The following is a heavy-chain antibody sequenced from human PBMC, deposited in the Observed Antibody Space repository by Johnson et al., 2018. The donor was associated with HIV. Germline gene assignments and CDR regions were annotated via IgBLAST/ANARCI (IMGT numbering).Heavy chain of an antibody. CDR3: AKERAWSPGGAFDI. Sequence: QVQLVESGGGVVQPGKSLRLSCAVSGFTFSSYAMVRQAPGKGLEWVAVISYDGSNKYYADSVKGRFTISRDNSKNTLYLQMNSLRADDTAVYYCAKERAWSPGGAFDIWGQGTMVTVSS. V-gene: IGHV3-30*04. CDR1: GFTFSSYA. J-gene: IGHJ3*02. D-gene: IGHD3-3*01. CDR2: ISYDGSNK.